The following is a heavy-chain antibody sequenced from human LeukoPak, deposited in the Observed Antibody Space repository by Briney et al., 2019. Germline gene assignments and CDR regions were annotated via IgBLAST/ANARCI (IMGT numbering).Heavy chain of an antibody. Sequence: SETLSLTCTVSGYSISSGYYWGWIRQPPGKGLEWIGSIYHSGSTYYNPSLKSRVTISVDTSKNQFSPKLSSVTAADTAVYYCARADYGGRKNWFDPWGQGTLVTVSS. CDR3: ARADYGGRKNWFDP. J-gene: IGHJ5*02. V-gene: IGHV4-38-2*02. CDR1: GYSISSGYY. CDR2: IYHSGST. D-gene: IGHD4-23*01.